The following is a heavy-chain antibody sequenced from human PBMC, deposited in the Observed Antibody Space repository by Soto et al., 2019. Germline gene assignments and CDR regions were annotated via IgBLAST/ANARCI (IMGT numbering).Heavy chain of an antibody. J-gene: IGHJ4*02. D-gene: IGHD6-19*01. CDR3: VREFLAGSFDN. Sequence: QVQLVQSGAEVKKPGASVKVSCKTSGYTYSKYIIAWVRQTPGQGLEWMGWISGYNGDTRYAPELQGRVTFTSETSTSTAYMELRSLTSDDTAVYYCVREFLAGSFDNRGQGTLVTVSS. V-gene: IGHV1-18*04. CDR2: ISGYNGDT. CDR1: GYTYSKYI.